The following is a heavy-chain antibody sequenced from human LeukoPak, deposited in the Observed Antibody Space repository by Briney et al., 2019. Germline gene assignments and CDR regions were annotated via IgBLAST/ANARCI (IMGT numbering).Heavy chain of an antibody. CDR3: ARGREVAGTVGY. CDR1: GYTFTDYY. V-gene: IGHV1-2*02. J-gene: IGHJ4*02. D-gene: IGHD6-19*01. Sequence: GASGKVSCKASGYTFTDYYVHWVRQAPGQGLEWLGWINTITGGTNYGQKFQGRVTMTRDTSITTAYMELSSLKSDDTAVYYCARGREVAGTVGYWGQGTLVTVS. CDR2: INTITGGT.